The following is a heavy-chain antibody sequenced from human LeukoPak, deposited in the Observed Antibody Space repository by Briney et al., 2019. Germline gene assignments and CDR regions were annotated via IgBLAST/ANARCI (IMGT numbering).Heavy chain of an antibody. V-gene: IGHV3-23*01. CDR1: GFTFSSSA. CDR3: ASPRDYYGSGSYLTFDY. D-gene: IGHD3-10*01. Sequence: PGGSLRLSCAASGFTFSSSAMSWVRQAPGKGLEWVSNISGSGSGGSTYYADSVKGRFTISRDNSKNTLYLQMNSLRAEDTAVYYCASPRDYYGSGSYLTFDYWGQGTLVTVSS. J-gene: IGHJ4*02. CDR2: ISGSGSGGST.